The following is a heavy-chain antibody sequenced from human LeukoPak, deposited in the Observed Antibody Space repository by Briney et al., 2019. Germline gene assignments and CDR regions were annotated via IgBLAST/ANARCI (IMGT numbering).Heavy chain of an antibody. V-gene: IGHV4-59*01. CDR2: IYYSGST. CDR1: GGSISSYY. CDR3: ARSTYYDFWSGYSFWFDP. J-gene: IGHJ5*02. D-gene: IGHD3-3*01. Sequence: SETLSLTCTVSGGSISSYYWSWIRQPPGKGLEWLGYIYYSGSTNYNPSLKSRVTISVDSSKNQFSLKLSSVTAADTAVYYCARSTYYDFWSGYSFWFDPWGQGTLVTVSS.